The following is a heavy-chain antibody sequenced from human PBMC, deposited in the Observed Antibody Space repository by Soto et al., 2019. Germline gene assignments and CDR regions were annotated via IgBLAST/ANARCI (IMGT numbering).Heavy chain of an antibody. J-gene: IGHJ4*02. V-gene: IGHV4-59*01. Sequence: QVQLQESGPGVVKPSETLSLPCTVSGGSISPFYWSCVRPPPGKGLEWIGYLYYSGNTNYNPSLKSRVTISVDASKNQVSLRLTSVTAADTAVYYGARVGGVAARTFDYWGQGTVVTVSS. CDR2: LYYSGNT. D-gene: IGHD2-15*01. CDR1: GGSISPFY. CDR3: ARVGGVAARTFDY.